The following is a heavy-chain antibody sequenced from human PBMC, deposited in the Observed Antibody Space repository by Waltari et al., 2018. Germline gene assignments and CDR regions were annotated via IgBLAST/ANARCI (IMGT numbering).Heavy chain of an antibody. Sequence: QVQLVQSGGEVKKPGASVKVYCTASGYTFTRYGISWVRQALGQGLEWMGWIRVDNGNTNDAQHLQGRGTMTADTATSTAYMELRSLRSDDTAVYYCARPSLGQYFYYGMEVWGQGTAVTVSS. CDR1: GYTFTRYG. V-gene: IGHV1-18*01. CDR3: ARPSLGQYFYYGMEV. D-gene: IGHD7-27*01. CDR2: IRVDNGNT. J-gene: IGHJ6*02.